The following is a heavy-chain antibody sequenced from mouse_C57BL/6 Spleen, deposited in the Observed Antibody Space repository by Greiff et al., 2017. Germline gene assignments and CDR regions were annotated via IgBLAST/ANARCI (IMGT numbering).Heavy chain of an antibody. V-gene: IGHV1-72*01. CDR3: ARNYSGSSRTGAFAY. CDR1: GYTFTSYW. CDR2: IDPNSGGT. J-gene: IGHJ3*01. Sequence: QVQLQQPGAELVKPGASVKLSCKASGYTFTSYWMHWVKQRPGRGLEWIGRIDPNSGGTKYNEKFKGKATLTVDKPSSTAYMQLSSLTSEDSAVYDCARNYSGSSRTGAFAYWGQGTLVTVSA. D-gene: IGHD1-1*01.